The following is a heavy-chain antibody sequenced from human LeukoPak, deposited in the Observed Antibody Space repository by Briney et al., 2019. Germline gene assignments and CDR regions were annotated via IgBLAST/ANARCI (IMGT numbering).Heavy chain of an antibody. CDR1: GFTFSSYS. CDR3: ARDLRSSGYYAFDY. J-gene: IGHJ4*02. D-gene: IGHD3-22*01. Sequence: PGGSLRLSCAASGFTFSSYSMNWVRQAPGKGLEWVSYISSSSNTIYYADSVKGRFTTSRDNAKNSLYLQMNSLRAEDTAVYYCARDLRSSGYYAFDYWGQGTLVTVSS. CDR2: ISSSSNTI. V-gene: IGHV3-48*04.